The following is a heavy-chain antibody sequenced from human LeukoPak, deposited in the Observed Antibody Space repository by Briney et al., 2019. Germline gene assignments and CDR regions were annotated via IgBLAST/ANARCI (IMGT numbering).Heavy chain of an antibody. Sequence: PGGSLRLSCAASGFTFSSYAMSWVRQAPGKGLQWVSVIYSVSDTFYADSVKGRFTISRDNSKNTVSLQMNSLRADDTAVYYCARWGCDSSGSYWDNWGQGTLVTVSS. J-gene: IGHJ4*02. CDR2: IYSVSDT. D-gene: IGHD3-22*01. CDR3: ARWGCDSSGSYWDN. CDR1: GFTFSSYA. V-gene: IGHV3-53*01.